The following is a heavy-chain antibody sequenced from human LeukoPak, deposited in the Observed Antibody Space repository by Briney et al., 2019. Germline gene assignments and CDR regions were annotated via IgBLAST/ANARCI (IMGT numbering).Heavy chain of an antibody. Sequence: SVTVSCKASGGTFSSYAISWVRQAPGQGLEWMGGIIPIFGTANYAQKFQGRVTITADKSTSTAYMELSSLRSEDTAVYYCASAIWFGEPENYYYGMDVWGKGTTVTVSS. CDR1: GGTFSSYA. CDR2: IIPIFGTA. V-gene: IGHV1-69*06. D-gene: IGHD3-10*01. J-gene: IGHJ6*04. CDR3: ASAIWFGEPENYYYGMDV.